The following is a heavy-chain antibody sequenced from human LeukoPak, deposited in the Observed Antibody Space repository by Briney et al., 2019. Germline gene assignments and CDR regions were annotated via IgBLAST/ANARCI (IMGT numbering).Heavy chain of an antibody. CDR2: IYSGGST. V-gene: IGHV3-53*01. CDR3: ARASRAAAAPFDY. Sequence: GGSLRLSCAASGFTFSSYEMNWVRQAPGKGLEWVSVIYSGGSTYYADSVKGRFTISRDNSKNTLYLQMNSLRAEDTAVYYCARASRAAAAPFDYWGQGTLVTVSS. CDR1: GFTFSSYE. J-gene: IGHJ4*02. D-gene: IGHD6-13*01.